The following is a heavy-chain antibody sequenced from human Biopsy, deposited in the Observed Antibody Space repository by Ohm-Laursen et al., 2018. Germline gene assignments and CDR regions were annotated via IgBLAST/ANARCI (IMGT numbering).Heavy chain of an antibody. D-gene: IGHD3-3*01. J-gene: IGHJ3*01. Sequence: SETLSLTWTVSDDSIRNFYWTWIRQPPGQGLEWIGHASYSGYTNYNPSLKSRVTISVDPSKNHFSLNLRSVTAADTAVYSCARLGNFWNAEDGLDLWGLGTMVTVSS. CDR2: ASYSGYT. CDR3: ARLGNFWNAEDGLDL. CDR1: DDSIRNFY. V-gene: IGHV4-59*08.